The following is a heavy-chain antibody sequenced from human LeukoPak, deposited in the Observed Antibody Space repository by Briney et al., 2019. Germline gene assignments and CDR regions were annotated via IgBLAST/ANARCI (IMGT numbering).Heavy chain of an antibody. CDR3: AKDRKWELFFDY. CDR2: ISGSGGST. D-gene: IGHD1-26*01. J-gene: IGHJ4*02. CDR1: GFTFSSYA. V-gene: IGHV3-23*01. Sequence: GGSLRLSCAASGFTFSSYAMSWVRQAPGKGLEWVSAISGSGGSTYYADSVKGRFAISRDNSKNTLYLQMNSLRAEDTAVYYCAKDRKWELFFDYWGQGTLVTVSS.